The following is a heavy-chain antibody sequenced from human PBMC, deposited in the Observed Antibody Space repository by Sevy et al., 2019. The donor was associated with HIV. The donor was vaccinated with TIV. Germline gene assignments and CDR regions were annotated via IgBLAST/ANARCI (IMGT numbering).Heavy chain of an antibody. J-gene: IGHJ6*02. D-gene: IGHD2-15*01. V-gene: IGHV3-53*01. CDR2: IYSGGST. CDR3: ARGHLYCSGGSCASGVSYYYYGMDV. Sequence: GGSLRLSCAASGFTVSSNYMSWVRQAPGKGLDWVSVIYSGGSTYYADSVKGRFTISRDNSKNTLYLQMNSLRAEDTAVYYCARGHLYCSGGSCASGVSYYYYGMDVWGQGTTVTVSS. CDR1: GFTVSSNY.